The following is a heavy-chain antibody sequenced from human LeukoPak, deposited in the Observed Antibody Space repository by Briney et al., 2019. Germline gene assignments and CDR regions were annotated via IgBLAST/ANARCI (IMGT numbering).Heavy chain of an antibody. CDR2: IYYSGTT. Sequence: SETLSLTCTVSGGSISSYYWSWIRQPAGKGLEWIGYIYYSGTTNYNPSLKSRVTISVDTSKNQFSLKLSSVTAADTAVYYCARGRGHDILTGCRYFDLWGRGTLVTVSS. CDR3: ARGRGHDILTGCRYFDL. D-gene: IGHD3-9*01. CDR1: GGSISSYY. J-gene: IGHJ2*01. V-gene: IGHV4-59*01.